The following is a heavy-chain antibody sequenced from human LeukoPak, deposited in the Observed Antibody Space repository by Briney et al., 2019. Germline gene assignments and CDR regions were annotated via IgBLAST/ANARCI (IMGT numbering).Heavy chain of an antibody. V-gene: IGHV1-18*01. CDR2: ISAYNGNT. CDR3: ARDVPGSIGTTARFDP. Sequence: ASVKVSCKSSGYTSSSYGISWMRQAPGQGLEWMGWISAYNGNTNYAQKFQGRVTMTTDTSTTTAYMELRSLGSDDTAVYYCARDVPGSIGTTARFDPWGQGTLVTVSS. D-gene: IGHD1-1*01. J-gene: IGHJ5*02. CDR1: GYTSSSYG.